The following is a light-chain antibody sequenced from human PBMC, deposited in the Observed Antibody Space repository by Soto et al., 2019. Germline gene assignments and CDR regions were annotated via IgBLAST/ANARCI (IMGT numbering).Light chain of an antibody. CDR2: AAS. CDR3: QQSYKILT. J-gene: IGKJ4*01. CDR1: DNIGSN. V-gene: IGKV1-39*01. Sequence: DIQLTQSPASLSASVGDRVTIPSRAIDNIGSNLNWYQHQTGTAPKLLIYAASSLQGGVPSRFSGSGYGTQFTLTISGLQTEDFATYYCQQSYKILTFGGGTWVDI.